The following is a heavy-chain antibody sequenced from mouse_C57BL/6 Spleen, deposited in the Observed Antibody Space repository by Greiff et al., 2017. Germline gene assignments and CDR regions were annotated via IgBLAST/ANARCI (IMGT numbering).Heavy chain of an antibody. J-gene: IGHJ3*01. CDR3: AWGNYYGSSLSWFAY. CDR2: ISYDGSN. Sequence: VQLKESGPGLVKPSQSLSLTCSVTGYSITSGYYWNWIRQFPGNKLEWMGYISYDGSNNYNPSLKNRISITRDTSKNQFFLKLNSVTTEDTATYYCAWGNYYGSSLSWFAYWGQGTLVTVSA. D-gene: IGHD1-1*01. CDR1: GYSITSGYY. V-gene: IGHV3-6*01.